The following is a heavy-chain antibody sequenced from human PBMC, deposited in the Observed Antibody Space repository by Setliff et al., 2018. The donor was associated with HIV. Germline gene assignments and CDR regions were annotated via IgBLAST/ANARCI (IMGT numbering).Heavy chain of an antibody. CDR1: GYTFTSYG. D-gene: IGHD4-17*01. Sequence: ASVKVSCKASGYTFTSYGISWVRQAPGQGLEWMGWISAYNGNTNYAQKLQGRVTMTTDTSTSTAYMELRSLRSDDTAVYYCAWDLKYPRYGDLDYWGQGTLVTVSS. V-gene: IGHV1-18*01. J-gene: IGHJ4*02. CDR3: AWDLKYPRYGDLDY. CDR2: ISAYNGNT.